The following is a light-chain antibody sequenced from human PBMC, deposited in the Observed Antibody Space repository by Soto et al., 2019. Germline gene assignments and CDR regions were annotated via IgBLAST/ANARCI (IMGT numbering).Light chain of an antibody. Sequence: QSALTQPASVSGAAGQAITISCTGTRSDVGGYNYVSWYQQHPGKAPKLMIYDVSNRPSGVSNRFSGSKSGITASLTISGLQAEDEADYYCNSYSNSTTLYVFGTGTKVTVL. CDR3: NSYSNSTTLYV. CDR1: RSDVGGYNY. CDR2: DVS. J-gene: IGLJ1*01. V-gene: IGLV2-14*01.